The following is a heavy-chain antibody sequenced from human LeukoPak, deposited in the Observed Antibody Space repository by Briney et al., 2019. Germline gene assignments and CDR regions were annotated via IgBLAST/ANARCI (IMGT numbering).Heavy chain of an antibody. CDR1: GGSISSGGYY. CDR3: ARLDGYNIDY. CDR2: IYYSGST. Sequence: PSETLSLTCTVSGGSISSGGYYWSWIRQHPGKGLEWIGYIYYSGSTYYNPSLKSRVTISVDTSKNQFSLKLSSVTAADTAVYYCARLDGYNIDYWGQGTLVTVSS. D-gene: IGHD5-24*01. V-gene: IGHV4-31*03. J-gene: IGHJ4*02.